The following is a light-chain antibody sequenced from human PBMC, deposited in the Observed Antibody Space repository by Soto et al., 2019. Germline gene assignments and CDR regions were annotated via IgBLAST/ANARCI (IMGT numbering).Light chain of an antibody. Sequence: ASQLTQSPSSLSASVGDRVTITCRASQAISSTLAWYHQKPGKAPKLLIYDASSLQMGVPSRFSGSGSGTDFTLTVSSLQPEDFGTYYCQQFNSYPLTFGGGTKVEI. J-gene: IGKJ4*01. CDR2: DAS. CDR3: QQFNSYPLT. V-gene: IGKV1-13*02. CDR1: QAISST.